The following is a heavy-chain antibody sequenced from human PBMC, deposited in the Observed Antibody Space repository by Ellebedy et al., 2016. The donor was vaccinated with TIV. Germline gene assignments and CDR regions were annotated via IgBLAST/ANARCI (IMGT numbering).Heavy chain of an antibody. CDR1: GGSFSGFF. CDR3: ARTGCSGGSCYDY. CDR2: VDYSGNT. J-gene: IGHJ4*02. D-gene: IGHD2-15*01. V-gene: IGHV4-34*01. Sequence: MPSETLSLTCAVYGGSFSGFFWSWIRQAPGKGLEWIGEVDYSGNTNYNPSLRSRVTLSVGTSKFQVSLKLNSVTAADSAVYCCARTGCSGGSCYDYWGQGALVTVTS.